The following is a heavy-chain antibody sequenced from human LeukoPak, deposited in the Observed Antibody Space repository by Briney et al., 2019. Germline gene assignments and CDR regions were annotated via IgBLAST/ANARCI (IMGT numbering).Heavy chain of an antibody. CDR2: ISWNSGSI. V-gene: IGHV3-9*03. J-gene: IGHJ4*02. Sequence: GRSLRLSCAASGFTFDDYAMHWVRQAPGKGLEWVSGISWNSGSIGYADSVKGRFTISRDNAKNSLYLKMNSLRAEDMALYYCAKGFSGSYFYYFDYWGQGTLVTVSS. D-gene: IGHD1-26*01. CDR3: AKGFSGSYFYYFDY. CDR1: GFTFDDYA.